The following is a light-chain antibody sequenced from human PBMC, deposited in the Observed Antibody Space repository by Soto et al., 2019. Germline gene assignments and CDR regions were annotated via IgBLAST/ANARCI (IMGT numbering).Light chain of an antibody. CDR3: QQYGSSPWT. Sequence: IVLTQSPCTLSLSPGERATLACRASQSVNSICLAWYQQKPGQAPRLLIYGASSRATGIPARFSGSGSGTDFTLTISRVQPEDFAVYYCQQYGSSPWTFGQGTKVDIK. CDR2: GAS. CDR1: QSVNSIC. J-gene: IGKJ1*01. V-gene: IGKV3-20*01.